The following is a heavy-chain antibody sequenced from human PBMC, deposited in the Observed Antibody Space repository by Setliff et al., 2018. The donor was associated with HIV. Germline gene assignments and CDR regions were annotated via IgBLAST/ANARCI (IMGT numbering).Heavy chain of an antibody. Sequence: SETLSLTCTVSGGSFSDYYRSWIRQPPGKGLEWIGYIYTSGSTNYNPSLKSRVTISVDTSKNQLSLKLSSVTAADTAVYYRARGAVQDGTVTSSNWFESWGQGTLVTVSS. CDR1: GGSFSDYY. D-gene: IGHD1-7*01. CDR2: IYTSGST. CDR3: ARGAVQDGTVTSSNWFES. V-gene: IGHV4-4*09. J-gene: IGHJ5*01.